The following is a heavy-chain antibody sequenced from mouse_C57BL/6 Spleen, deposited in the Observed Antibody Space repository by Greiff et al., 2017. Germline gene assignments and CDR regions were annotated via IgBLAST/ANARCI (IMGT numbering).Heavy chain of an antibody. CDR2: INSSTGGT. CDR3: ARTDIRFFITTVVAPMDY. D-gene: IGHD1-1*01. J-gene: IGHJ4*01. CDR1: GSTFTSYW. Sequence: QVQLQQPGPELVKPGASVKLSCKASGSTFTSYWMHWVKQRPGQGLDWIGNINSSTGGTNSPEQFKNKATLTVDNSSNTAYMQLSSLTSEVSAVYYCARTDIRFFITTVVAPMDYWGQGTSVTVSS. V-gene: IGHV1-53*01.